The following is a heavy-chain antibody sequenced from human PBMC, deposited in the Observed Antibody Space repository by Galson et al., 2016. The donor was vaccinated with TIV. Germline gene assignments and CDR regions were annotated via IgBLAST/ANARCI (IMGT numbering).Heavy chain of an antibody. J-gene: IGHJ4*02. Sequence: SLRLSCAASGFIFRRFSMNWVRQSPGKGPEWVSSISGDSRFIYYADSMKGRFTISRDNTKNSLYLQMNSLRAEDTAVYFCARDQIIYDVVSGIDYWGQGTLITVSS. CDR2: ISGDSRFI. D-gene: IGHD3-3*02. CDR1: GFIFRRFS. V-gene: IGHV3-21*01. CDR3: ARDQIIYDVVSGIDY.